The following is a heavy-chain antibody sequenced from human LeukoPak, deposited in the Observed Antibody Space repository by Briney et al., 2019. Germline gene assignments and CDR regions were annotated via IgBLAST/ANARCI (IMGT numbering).Heavy chain of an antibody. D-gene: IGHD3-22*01. CDR1: GDSISSYY. CDR3: ARVTGYMIEDYFDY. J-gene: IGHJ4*02. Sequence: SETLSLTCTVSGDSISSYYWNWIRQPAGKGLEWIGYIYYSGSTNYNPSLKSRVTISVDTSKNQFSLKLRSVTAADTAVYYCARVTGYMIEDYFDYWGQGTLVTVSS. CDR2: IYYSGST. V-gene: IGHV4-59*01.